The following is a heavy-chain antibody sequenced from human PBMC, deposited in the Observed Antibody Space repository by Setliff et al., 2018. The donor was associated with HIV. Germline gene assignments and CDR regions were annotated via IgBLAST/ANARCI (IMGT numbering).Heavy chain of an antibody. V-gene: IGHV4-34*01. CDR1: GGSLNDYS. J-gene: IGHJ4*02. D-gene: IGHD3-9*01. Sequence: ETLSLTCAVYGGSLNDYSWNWIRQSPGKGLEWIGEVNLPKTLNYNPSLESRITISVDTSKKQFSLDLSSVTAADTAVYFCARAIVKTGYHTKSRVFDYWGQGALVTVSS. CDR3: ARAIVKTGYHTKSRVFDY. CDR2: VNLPKTL.